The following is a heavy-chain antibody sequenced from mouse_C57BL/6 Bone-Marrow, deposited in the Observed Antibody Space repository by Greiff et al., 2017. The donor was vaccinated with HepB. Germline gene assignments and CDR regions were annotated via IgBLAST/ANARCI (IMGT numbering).Heavy chain of an antibody. D-gene: IGHD2-3*01. CDR2: IRSKSNNYAT. V-gene: IGHV10-1*01. CDR1: GFSFNTYA. Sequence: EVKLQLSGGGLVQPKGSLKLSCAASGFSFNTYAMNWVRQAPGKGLEWVARIRSKSNNYATYYADSVKDRFTISRDDSESMLYLQMNNLKTEDTAMYYCVRHDGYLFAYWGQGTLVTVSA. CDR3: VRHDGYLFAY. J-gene: IGHJ3*01.